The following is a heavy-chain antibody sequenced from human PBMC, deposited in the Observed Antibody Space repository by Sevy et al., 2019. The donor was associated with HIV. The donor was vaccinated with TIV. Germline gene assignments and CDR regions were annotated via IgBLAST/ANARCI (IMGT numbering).Heavy chain of an antibody. D-gene: IGHD3-22*01. CDR3: AKAGYYYDSSGYNWFDP. CDR1: GFISSPYW. V-gene: IGHV3-74*01. CDR2: INPDGSIT. J-gene: IGHJ5*02. Sequence: GGSLRLSCTASGFISSPYWMQWVRQAPGKGLVWVSRINPDGSITNYADAVKGRFTISRDNAKNTLYLQMNSLRAEDTAVYYCAKAGYYYDSSGYNWFDPWGQGTLLTVSS.